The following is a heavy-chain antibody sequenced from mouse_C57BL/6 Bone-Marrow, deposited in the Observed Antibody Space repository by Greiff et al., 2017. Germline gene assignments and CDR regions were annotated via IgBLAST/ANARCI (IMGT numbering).Heavy chain of an antibody. D-gene: IGHD2-5*01. CDR1: GYTFTSYG. J-gene: IGHJ3*01. CDR2: IYPRSGNT. V-gene: IGHV1-81*01. Sequence: VKLVESGAELARPGASVKLSCKASGYTFTSYGISWVKQRTGQGLEWIGEIYPRSGNTYYNEKFKGKATLTADKSSSTAYMELRSLTSEDSAVYFCARPDYSKGWFAYWGQGTLVTVSA. CDR3: ARPDYSKGWFAY.